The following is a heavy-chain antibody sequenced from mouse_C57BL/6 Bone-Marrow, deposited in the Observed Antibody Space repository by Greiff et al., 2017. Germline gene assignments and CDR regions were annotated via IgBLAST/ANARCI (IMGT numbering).Heavy chain of an antibody. D-gene: IGHD2-1*01. CDR3: ARVIYYGNHGGVFDY. J-gene: IGHJ2*01. V-gene: IGHV5-4*01. Sequence: EVQVVESGGGLVKPGGSLKLSCAASGFPFSSYAMSWVRQTPEKRLEWVATISDGGSYTYYPDNVQGRFTISRDNAKNHLYLQMSHLKSEDTAMYYCARVIYYGNHGGVFDYWGQGTTLTVSS. CDR1: GFPFSSYA. CDR2: ISDGGSYT.